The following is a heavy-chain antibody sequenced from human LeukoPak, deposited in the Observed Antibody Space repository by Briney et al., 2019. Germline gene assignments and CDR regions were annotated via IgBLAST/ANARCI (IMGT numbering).Heavy chain of an antibody. CDR2: INPNTGGT. V-gene: IGHV1-2*02. J-gene: IGHJ5*02. CDR3: AGGGHNYAYWDSFDP. CDR1: GDTFTDDY. D-gene: IGHD5-18*01. Sequence: ASVKVSCKTSGDTFTDDYMHWVRQAPGQGLEWMGWINPNTGGTNHAQKFQGRVTMTRDRSISTAYMELSSLTPDDTAVYYCAGGGHNYAYWDSFDPWGQGTLVTVSS.